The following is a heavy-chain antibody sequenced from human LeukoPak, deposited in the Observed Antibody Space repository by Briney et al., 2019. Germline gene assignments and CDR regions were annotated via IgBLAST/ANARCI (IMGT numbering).Heavy chain of an antibody. J-gene: IGHJ1*01. CDR1: GYTLTELS. Sequence: ASVRVSCKVSGYTLTELSMHLVRQAPGKGLEWMGGFDPEDGETIYAQKFQGRVTMTEDTSTDTAYIELSSLRSEDTAVYYCATDGVDTGPHWGQGTLVTVSS. CDR3: ATDGVDTGPH. CDR2: FDPEDGET. D-gene: IGHD5-18*01. V-gene: IGHV1-24*01.